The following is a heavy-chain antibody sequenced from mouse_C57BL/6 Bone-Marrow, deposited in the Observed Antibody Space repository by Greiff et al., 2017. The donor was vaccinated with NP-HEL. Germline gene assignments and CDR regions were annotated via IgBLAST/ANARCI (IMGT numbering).Heavy chain of an antibody. CDR2: ISDGGSYT. CDR3: ARGWLSFDY. CDR1: GFTFSSYA. D-gene: IGHD2-2*01. Sequence: DVKLVESGGGLVKPGGSLKLSCAASGFTFSSYAMSWVRQTPEKRLEWVATISDGGSYTYYPDNVKGRFTISRDNAKNNLYLQMSHLKSEDTAMYYCARGWLSFDYWGQGTTLTVSS. J-gene: IGHJ2*01. V-gene: IGHV5-4*03.